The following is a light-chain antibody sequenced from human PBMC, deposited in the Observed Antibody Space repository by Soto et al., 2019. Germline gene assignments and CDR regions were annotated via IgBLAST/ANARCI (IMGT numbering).Light chain of an antibody. CDR1: QSLNSR. Sequence: DIQLTQSPSTLSASVGDRVTLTCRAAQSLNSRLAWYQHRPGKAPRLLIYDASTLESGVPSRFSGSGSGTEFTLTISSLQPDDFATYYCQQYTTYFRTFGQGTKVDIK. V-gene: IGKV1-5*01. CDR3: QQYTTYFRT. CDR2: DAS. J-gene: IGKJ1*01.